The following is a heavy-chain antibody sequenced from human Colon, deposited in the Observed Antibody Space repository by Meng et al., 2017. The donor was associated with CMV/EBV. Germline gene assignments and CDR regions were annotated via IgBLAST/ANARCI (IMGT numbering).Heavy chain of an antibody. Sequence: SETLSLTCTVSGGSISSFYWSWIRQPPGKGLEWVGHIYYSGSSYNPSLKSRVTISLDTSRNQFSLMLTSVTAADTALYYCAKTGGSDTSLASWGQGTVVTVSS. V-gene: IGHV4-59*01. D-gene: IGHD2-2*01. CDR2: IYYSGS. CDR1: GGSISSFY. J-gene: IGHJ4*02. CDR3: AKTGGSDTSLAS.